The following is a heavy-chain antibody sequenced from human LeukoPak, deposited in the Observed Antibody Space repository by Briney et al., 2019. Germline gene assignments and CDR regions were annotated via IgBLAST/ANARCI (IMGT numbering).Heavy chain of an antibody. CDR2: IYHSGST. J-gene: IGHJ4*02. V-gene: IGHV4-39*07. CDR1: GGSISSGSYC. CDR3: ASCPGYNWNERYFDY. Sequence: SETLSLTCTVSGGSISSGSYCWSWIRQPPGKGLEWIGSIYHSGSTYYNPSLKSRVTISVDTSKNQFSLKLSSVTAADTAVYYCASCPGYNWNERYFDYWGQGTLVTVSS. D-gene: IGHD1-20*01.